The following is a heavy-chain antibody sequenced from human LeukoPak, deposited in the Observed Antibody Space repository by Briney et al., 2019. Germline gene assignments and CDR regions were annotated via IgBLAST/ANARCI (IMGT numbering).Heavy chain of an antibody. Sequence: PSGTLSLTCTVSGGSISSGGYYWSWIRQHPGKGLEWIRYIYYSGSTYYSPSLKSRVTISVDTSKNQFSLKLSSVTAADTAVYYCARDRIYYGSGSYYFDYWGQGTLVTVSS. CDR1: GGSISSGGYY. V-gene: IGHV4-31*03. CDR3: ARDRIYYGSGSYYFDY. J-gene: IGHJ4*02. CDR2: IYYSGST. D-gene: IGHD3-10*01.